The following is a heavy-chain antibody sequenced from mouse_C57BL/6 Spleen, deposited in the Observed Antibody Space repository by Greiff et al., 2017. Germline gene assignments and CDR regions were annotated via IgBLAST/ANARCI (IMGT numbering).Heavy chain of an antibody. J-gene: IGHJ2*01. Sequence: VQLQQSGAELVKPGASVKISCKASGYAFSSYWMNWVKQRPGKGLEWIGQIYPGDGDTNYNGKFKGKATLTADKSSSTAYMQLSSLTSEDSAVYFCARSPSYYGSSYGYFDYWCQGTTLTVSS. V-gene: IGHV1-80*01. CDR2: IYPGDGDT. CDR3: ARSPSYYGSSYGYFDY. D-gene: IGHD1-1*01. CDR1: GYAFSSYW.